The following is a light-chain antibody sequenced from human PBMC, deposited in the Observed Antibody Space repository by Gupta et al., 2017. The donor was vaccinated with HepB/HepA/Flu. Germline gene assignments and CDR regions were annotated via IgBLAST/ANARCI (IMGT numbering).Light chain of an antibody. J-gene: IGKJ3*01. V-gene: IGKV1-5*03. Sequence: DIQMTQSPSTLSASVGDRVTITCRASQSISTWLAWYQQKPEKAPKLLIYKASSLESGVPSRFSGSGSGTEFTLTISSLQPDDFATYYCQQDNNYLFTFGPGTKVDI. CDR3: QQDNNYLFT. CDR1: QSISTW. CDR2: KAS.